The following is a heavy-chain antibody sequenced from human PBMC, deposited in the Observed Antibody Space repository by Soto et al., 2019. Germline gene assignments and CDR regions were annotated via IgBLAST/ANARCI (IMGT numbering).Heavy chain of an antibody. J-gene: IGHJ6*02. Sequence: SVKVSCKASGGTFSSYAISWVRQAPGQGLGWMGGIIPIFGTANYAQKFQGRVTITADESTSTAYMELSSLRSEDTGVYYCARPFLDYYDSSGYYPGNYYYYYGMDVWGQGTTVTVSS. CDR2: IIPIFGTA. CDR3: ARPFLDYYDSSGYYPGNYYYYYGMDV. D-gene: IGHD3-22*01. V-gene: IGHV1-69*13. CDR1: GGTFSSYA.